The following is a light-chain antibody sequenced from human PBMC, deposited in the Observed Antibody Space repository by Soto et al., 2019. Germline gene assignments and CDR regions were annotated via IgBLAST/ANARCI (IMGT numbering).Light chain of an antibody. CDR2: TAS. V-gene: IGKV1-17*01. Sequence: DIQITRSPSSLSASVEDRVPIICRAIQGFRNDLGWYQQKPGKAPKRLIHTASNLQSGVPSRFSGCGSGTEFTLTISSLQPEDFATYYCLQHHTYPFTFGGGTKVDIK. CDR3: LQHHTYPFT. CDR1: QGFRND. J-gene: IGKJ4*01.